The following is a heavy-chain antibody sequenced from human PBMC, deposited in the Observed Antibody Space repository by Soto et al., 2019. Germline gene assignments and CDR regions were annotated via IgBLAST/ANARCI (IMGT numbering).Heavy chain of an antibody. D-gene: IGHD3-22*01. Sequence: GQSLKISCKGSGYSFTSYWIGWVLQMPGKCLEWMGIIYPGDSDTRYSPSFQGQVTISADKSISTAYLQWSSLKASDTAMYYCARTMNYYDSSGYYDLDYWGQGTLVTVSS. CDR2: IYPGDSDT. CDR3: ARTMNYYDSSGYYDLDY. CDR1: GYSFTSYW. J-gene: IGHJ4*02. V-gene: IGHV5-51*01.